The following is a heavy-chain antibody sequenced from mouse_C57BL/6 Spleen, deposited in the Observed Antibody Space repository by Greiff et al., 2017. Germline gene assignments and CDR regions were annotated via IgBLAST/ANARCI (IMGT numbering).Heavy chain of an antibody. V-gene: IGHV1-72*01. CDR3: ARPYITTVVAPSYARDY. D-gene: IGHD1-1*01. CDR1: GYTFTSYW. CDR2: IDPNSGGT. J-gene: IGHJ4*01. Sequence: VQLQQPGAELVKPGASVKLSCKASGYTFTSYWMHWVKQRPGRGLEWIGRIDPNSGGTKYNEKFKSKATLTVDKPSSTAYMQLSSLTSEDSAVYYCARPYITTVVAPSYARDYWGQGTSVTVSS.